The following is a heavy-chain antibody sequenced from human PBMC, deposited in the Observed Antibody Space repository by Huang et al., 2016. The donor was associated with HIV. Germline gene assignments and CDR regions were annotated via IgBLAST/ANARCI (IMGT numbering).Heavy chain of an antibody. CDR1: GGSFTGNY. D-gene: IGHD3-3*01. V-gene: IGHV4-34*02. CDR2: VNDGGAT. Sequence: QMQLQQRGAGLLKPSETLSLTCGVSGGSFTGNYLTWIRQAPGKGREWIGEVNDGGATNYNPSLNGRVTISLDKSNRELSLNLRSVTAADTAVYYCARQWTILEWLLGLDVWGQGTTVIVSS. J-gene: IGHJ6*02. CDR3: ARQWTILEWLLGLDV.